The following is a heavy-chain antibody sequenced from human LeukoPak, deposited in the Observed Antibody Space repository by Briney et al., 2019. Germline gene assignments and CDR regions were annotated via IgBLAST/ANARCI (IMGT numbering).Heavy chain of an antibody. CDR2: VSPDGSVE. J-gene: IGHJ4*02. CDR1: GFTFSSFP. D-gene: IGHD6-13*01. Sequence: GGSLRLSCAASGFTFSSFPMHWVRQAPGKGLEWVVVVSPDGSVENYADSVKGRFTISRDNSKNTVYLQMNSLRTEDTAVYYCARSTYSSSSYYFDYWGQGSLVTVSS. CDR3: ARSTYSSSSYYFDY. V-gene: IGHV3-30*01.